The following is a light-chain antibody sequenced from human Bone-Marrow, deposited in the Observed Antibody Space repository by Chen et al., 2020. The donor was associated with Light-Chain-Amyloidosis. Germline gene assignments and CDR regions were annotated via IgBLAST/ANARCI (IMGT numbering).Light chain of an antibody. CDR3: QQYGSSPRT. J-gene: IGKJ5*01. Sequence: EIVLTQSPGTLSLSPGERATLSCRASQSVDSSYLAWYQQKPGQAPRLLIYGASSRATGIPARFSGSGSGTDFTLTISRLEPDDFAVYYCQQYGSSPRTFGQGTRLEIK. CDR1: QSVDSSY. V-gene: IGKV3-20*01. CDR2: GAS.